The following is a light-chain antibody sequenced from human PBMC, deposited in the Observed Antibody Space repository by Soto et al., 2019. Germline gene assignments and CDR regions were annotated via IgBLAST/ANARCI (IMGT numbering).Light chain of an antibody. CDR3: SSYRSSSLYV. CDR1: SSDVGGYDY. V-gene: IGLV2-14*01. J-gene: IGLJ1*01. CDR2: EVS. Sequence: QSALTQPASVSGSPGQSITISCTGTSSDVGGYDYVSWYQLHPGKAPKLMVFEVSNRPSGVSYRFSGSKSGNTASLTISGLQTEDEADYYCSSYRSSSLYVFGSGTKVTVL.